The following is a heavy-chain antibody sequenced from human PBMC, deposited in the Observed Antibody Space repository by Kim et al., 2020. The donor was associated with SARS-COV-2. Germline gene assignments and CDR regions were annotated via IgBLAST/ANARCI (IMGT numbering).Heavy chain of an antibody. J-gene: IGHJ6*02. V-gene: IGHV4-59*01. CDR1: GGSISSYY. D-gene: IGHD4-17*01. Sequence: SETLSLTCTVSGGSISSYYWSWIRQPPGKGLEWIGYIYYSGSTNYNPSLKSRVTISVDTSKNQFSLKLSSVTAADTAVYYCARDGLSHGEEDYGFFYYYYGMDVWGQGTTVTVSS. CDR2: IYYSGST. CDR3: ARDGLSHGEEDYGFFYYYYGMDV.